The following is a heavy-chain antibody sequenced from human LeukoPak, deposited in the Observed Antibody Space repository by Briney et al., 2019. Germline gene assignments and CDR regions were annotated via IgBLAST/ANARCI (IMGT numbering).Heavy chain of an antibody. V-gene: IGHV4-59*01. CDR1: GGSISSYY. J-gene: IGHJ6*02. CDR2: IYYSGST. CDR3: ATLREGYCSGGSCYDFGMGV. Sequence: PSETLSLTCTVSGGSISSYYWSWIRQPPGKGLEWIGYIYYSGSTNYNPSLKSRVTISVDTSKNQFSLKLSSVTAADTAVYYCATLREGYCSGGSCYDFGMGVWGQGTTVTVSS. D-gene: IGHD2-15*01.